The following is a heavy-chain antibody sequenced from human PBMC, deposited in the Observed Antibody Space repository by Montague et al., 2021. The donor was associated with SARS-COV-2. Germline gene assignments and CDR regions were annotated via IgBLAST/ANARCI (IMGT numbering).Heavy chain of an antibody. CDR1: GLTFDDYG. CDR3: ASGYSSSWDIFDY. J-gene: IGHJ4*02. CDR2: INWNGDST. Sequence: SLRLSCAASGLTFDDYGMSWVRQAPGKGLEWVSGINWNGDSTGYADSVKGRFTISRDNAKNSLYLQMNSLRAEDTALYYCASGYSSSWDIFDYWGQGTLVTVSS. D-gene: IGHD6-13*01. V-gene: IGHV3-20*04.